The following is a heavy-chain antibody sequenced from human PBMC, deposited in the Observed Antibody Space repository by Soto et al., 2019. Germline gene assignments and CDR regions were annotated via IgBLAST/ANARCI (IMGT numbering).Heavy chain of an antibody. J-gene: IGHJ6*02. CDR1: GYTFTSYG. Sequence: RASVEVSCKXSGYTFTSYGISWVRQAPGQGLEWMGWISAYNGNTNYAQKLQGRVTMTTDTSTSTAYMELKSLRSDDTAVYYCARGSGHLYHFWSGYLNYYYYYGMDVWGQGTTVTVSS. CDR3: ARGSGHLYHFWSGYLNYYYYYGMDV. V-gene: IGHV1-18*01. D-gene: IGHD3-3*01. CDR2: ISAYNGNT.